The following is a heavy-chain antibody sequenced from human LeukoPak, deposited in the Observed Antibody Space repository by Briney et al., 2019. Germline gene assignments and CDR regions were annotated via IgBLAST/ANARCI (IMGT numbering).Heavy chain of an antibody. CDR3: ARDRDSSPGDY. J-gene: IGHJ4*02. V-gene: IGHV1-2*02. CDR2: INPNSGGT. CDR1: GYTFTGYY. D-gene: IGHD3-22*01. Sequence: ASVKVSCKASGYTFTGYYMHWVRQAPGQGLEWMGWINPNSGGTNYAQKFQGRVTMTRDTSISTAYMELSSLRSDDTAMYYCARDRDSSPGDYWGQGTLVTVSS.